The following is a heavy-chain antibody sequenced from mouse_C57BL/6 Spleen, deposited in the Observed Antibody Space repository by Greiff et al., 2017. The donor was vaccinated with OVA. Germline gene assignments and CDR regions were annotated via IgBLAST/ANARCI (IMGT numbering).Heavy chain of an antibody. CDR3: ARVYYGYDWYFDV. Sequence: QVQLQQSGAELVMPGASVKLSCKASGYTFTSYWMHWVKQRPGQGPEWIGEIDPSDSYTNYNQKFKGKSTLTVDKSSSTAYMQLSSLTSEDSAVYYCARVYYGYDWYFDVWGTGTTVTVSS. D-gene: IGHD2-2*01. V-gene: IGHV1-69*01. CDR2: IDPSDSYT. J-gene: IGHJ1*03. CDR1: GYTFTSYW.